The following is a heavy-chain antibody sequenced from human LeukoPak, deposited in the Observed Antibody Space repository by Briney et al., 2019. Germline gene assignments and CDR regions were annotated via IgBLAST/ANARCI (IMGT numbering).Heavy chain of an antibody. V-gene: IGHV1-18*01. CDR1: GYTFTSYG. D-gene: IGHD4-23*01. Sequence: ASVKVSCKASGYTFTSYGISWVRQAPGQGLECMGWISAYNGNTNYAQKLQGRVTMTTDTSTSTAYMELRSLRSDDTAVYYCARAITTVVTQGLIDYWGQGTLVTVSS. CDR3: ARAITTVVTQGLIDY. J-gene: IGHJ4*02. CDR2: ISAYNGNT.